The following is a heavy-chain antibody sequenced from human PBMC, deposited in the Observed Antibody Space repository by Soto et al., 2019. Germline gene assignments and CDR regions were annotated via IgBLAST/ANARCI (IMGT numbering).Heavy chain of an antibody. CDR3: ARGGDGYNVCAVY. Sequence: QVQLVQSGAEVKEPGSSVKVSCKASGGGNLRDYRTTWVRRAPGQGLEWMGGIIPKFGSANYAQNFQGRVTITADESTNTVYMELRSLRSDDTAVYYCARGGDGYNVCAVYWCQGTPCTVSS. CDR2: IIPKFGSA. D-gene: IGHD2-21*01. CDR1: GGGNLRDYR. J-gene: IGHJ4*02. V-gene: IGHV1-69*01.